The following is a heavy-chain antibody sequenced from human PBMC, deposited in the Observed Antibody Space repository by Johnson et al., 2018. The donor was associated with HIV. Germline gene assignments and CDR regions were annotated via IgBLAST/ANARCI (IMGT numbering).Heavy chain of an antibody. CDR1: GFTFFDYD. Sequence: VQLVESGGGLVKPGGSLRLSCAAFGFTFFDYDMSWIRQAPGKGLEWVADIKDAVSEKYYVEAVKGRFTISRDNAKNSLYLQMNSLRAEDTAVYYCARKGDAFDIWGQGTTVIVS. CDR3: ARKGDAFDI. V-gene: IGHV3-7*03. J-gene: IGHJ3*02. CDR2: IKDAVSEK.